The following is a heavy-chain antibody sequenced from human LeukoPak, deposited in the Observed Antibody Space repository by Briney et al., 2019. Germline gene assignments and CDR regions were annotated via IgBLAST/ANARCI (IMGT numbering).Heavy chain of an antibody. CDR1: GFTFSSYW. CDR2: IKQDGSEK. V-gene: IGHV3-7*01. Sequence: GWSLRLSCAASGFTFSSYWMSWVRQAPGKGLEWVANIKQDGSEKYYVDSVKGRFTISRDNAKNSLYLQINSLRAEDTAVYYCAREFYYYYYMDVWGKGTTVTVSS. J-gene: IGHJ6*03. CDR3: AREFYYYYYMDV.